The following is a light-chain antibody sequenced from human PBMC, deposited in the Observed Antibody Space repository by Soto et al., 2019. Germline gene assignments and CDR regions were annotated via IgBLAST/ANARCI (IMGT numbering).Light chain of an antibody. Sequence: AIRMTQSPSSLSASAGDRVAIACRASQDVGRYLAWYQQKPGQTPKLLLYGASTLQSGVTSRFSGCGSGTDFTLTISCLQSEDFATYYCQHYKNYPWTFGQGTKVEIK. CDR2: GAS. V-gene: IGKV1-8*01. CDR1: QDVGRY. CDR3: QHYKNYPWT. J-gene: IGKJ1*01.